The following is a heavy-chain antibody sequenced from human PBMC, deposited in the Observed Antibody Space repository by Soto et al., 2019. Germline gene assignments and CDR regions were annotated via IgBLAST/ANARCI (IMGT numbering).Heavy chain of an antibody. Sequence: QVQLQKWGAGLLKPSETLSLTCAVHGGSFSGFFWTWIRQPPGKGLEWIGEINHSGSTNYNPSLKSRVTISVDTSENQFSLRLTSVTAAVTAVYYRARGQWLPRVEYWCQGTLVTVSS. J-gene: IGHJ4*02. D-gene: IGHD6-19*01. CDR1: GGSFSGFF. V-gene: IGHV4-34*02. CDR3: ARGQWLPRVEY. CDR2: INHSGST.